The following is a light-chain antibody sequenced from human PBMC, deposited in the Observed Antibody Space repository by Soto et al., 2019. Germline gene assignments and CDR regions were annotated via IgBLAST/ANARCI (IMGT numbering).Light chain of an antibody. J-gene: IGLJ2*01. V-gene: IGLV1-36*01. CDR1: SSNIRNNA. Sequence: QSVLTQPPSVSGAPRQSVTISCSGSSSNIRNNAVNWYQQFPGKAPKLLIYYDDLLPSGVSARFSGSKSGPSASLAISGLQSEDEADYYCATWEDSLNGQVFGGGTKLTVL. CDR3: ATWEDSLNGQV. CDR2: YDD.